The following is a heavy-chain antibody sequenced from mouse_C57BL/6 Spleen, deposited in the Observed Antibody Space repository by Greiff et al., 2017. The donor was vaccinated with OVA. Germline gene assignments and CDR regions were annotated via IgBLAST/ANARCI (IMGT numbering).Heavy chain of an antibody. CDR2: IWTGGGT. Sequence: QVQLKESGPGLVAPSQRLSITCTVSGFSFTSYAISWVRQPPGKGLEWLGVIWTGGGTNYNSALKSRLSISKDNSKIQVFLKMNSLQNDDTARYYCARYLYYDYDGSFYAMDYWGQGTSVTVSS. CDR1: GFSFTSYA. V-gene: IGHV2-9-1*01. D-gene: IGHD2-4*01. J-gene: IGHJ4*01. CDR3: ARYLYYDYDGSFYAMDY.